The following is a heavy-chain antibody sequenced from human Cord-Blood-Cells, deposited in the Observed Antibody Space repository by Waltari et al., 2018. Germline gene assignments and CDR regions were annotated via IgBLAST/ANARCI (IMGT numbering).Heavy chain of an antibody. Sequence: EVQLLESGGGLVQPGGSLRLSCAASGFPFTTYAMSWVRQAPGKGLEWVSAISGSGGSTYYADSVKGRFTISRDNSKNTLYLQMNSLRAEDTAVYYCAKDLIAARPNWYFDLWGRGTLVTVSS. J-gene: IGHJ2*01. CDR1: GFPFTTYA. D-gene: IGHD6-6*01. CDR3: AKDLIAARPNWYFDL. V-gene: IGHV3-23*01. CDR2: ISGSGGST.